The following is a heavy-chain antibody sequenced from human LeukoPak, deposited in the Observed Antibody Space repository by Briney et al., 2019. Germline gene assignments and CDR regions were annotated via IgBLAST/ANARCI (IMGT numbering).Heavy chain of an antibody. CDR1: GGSISSYY. D-gene: IGHD3-22*01. V-gene: IGHV4-38-2*02. CDR2: IYHSGST. Sequence: SETLSLTCTVSGGSISSYYWGWIRQPPGKGLEWIGSIYHSGSTYYNPSLKSRVTISVGTSKNQFSLKLSSVTAADTAVYYCARDRDYYDSQFDPWGQGTLVTVSS. CDR3: ARDRDYYDSQFDP. J-gene: IGHJ5*02.